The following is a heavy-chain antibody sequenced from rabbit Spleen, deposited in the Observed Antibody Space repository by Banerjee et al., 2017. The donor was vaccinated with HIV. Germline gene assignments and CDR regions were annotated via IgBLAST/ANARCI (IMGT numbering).Heavy chain of an antibody. V-gene: IGHV1S45*01. CDR3: ARDAGSYDYIDGYFSL. Sequence: QEQLVESGGGLVQPERSLTLTCTASGFAFNSVYDMCWVRQAPGKGLEWIGCIYTGNNKNYYASWAKGRFTISKTSSTMVTLQMTSLTAADTATYFCARDAGSYDYIDGYFSLWGQGTLVTVS. CDR1: GFAFNSVYD. J-gene: IGHJ4*01. D-gene: IGHD8-1*01. CDR2: IYTGNNKN.